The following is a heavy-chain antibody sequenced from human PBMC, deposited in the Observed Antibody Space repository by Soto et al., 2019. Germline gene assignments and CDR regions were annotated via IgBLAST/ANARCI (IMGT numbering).Heavy chain of an antibody. CDR3: ARQDGAANYYFAY. Sequence: WESLKISCKGSDYGFAVYWIAWVRQMPGKGLEWMGIIYPSDSDTRYSPSFQGQVTISADKSISTAYLQWSSLKASDTAMYYCARQDGAANYYFAYWGQGNIVPV. J-gene: IGHJ4*02. V-gene: IGHV5-51*01. D-gene: IGHD1-1*01. CDR2: IYPSDSDT. CDR1: DYGFAVYW.